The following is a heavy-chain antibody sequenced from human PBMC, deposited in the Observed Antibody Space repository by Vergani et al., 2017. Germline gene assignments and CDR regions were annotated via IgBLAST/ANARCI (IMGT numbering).Heavy chain of an antibody. Sequence: QLQLQESGPGLVKPSATLYLTCSVSGASIRSSNYYLGWLRQPPGKGLEWIASIYYSGSTYYNPSLKSRVTISVETSKNQFSLKLSPVTAADTAVYFWARHSTVEWLVKLGWIAPWGQGILVTVSS. D-gene: IGHD6-19*01. CDR2: IYYSGST. V-gene: IGHV4-39*01. J-gene: IGHJ5*02. CDR3: ARHSTVEWLVKLGWIAP. CDR1: GASIRSSNYY.